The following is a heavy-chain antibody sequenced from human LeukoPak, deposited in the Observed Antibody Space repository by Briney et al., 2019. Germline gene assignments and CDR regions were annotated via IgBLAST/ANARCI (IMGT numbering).Heavy chain of an antibody. CDR2: IRQDGSEK. V-gene: IGHV3-7*01. D-gene: IGHD2/OR15-2a*01. Sequence: PGGSLRLSCAGSGFTIGSYWMSWVRQAPGKGLEWVANIRQDGSEKYYVDSVKGRLTISRDNAKNSLYLQMNSLRAEDTGIYYCARAGYYGDDAFDLWGPGTMVTVSS. CDR3: ARAGYYGDDAFDL. J-gene: IGHJ3*01. CDR1: GFTIGSYW.